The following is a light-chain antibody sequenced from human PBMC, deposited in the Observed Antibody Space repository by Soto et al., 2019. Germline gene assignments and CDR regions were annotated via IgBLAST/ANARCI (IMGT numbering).Light chain of an antibody. CDR1: SSEVGGYNY. CDR3: SSYTTSSTLLYV. J-gene: IGLJ1*01. CDR2: AVS. Sequence: QSVLTQPASVSGSPGQSITISCTGTSSEVGGYNYVSWYQQHPGKAPKLMIYAVSNRPSGVSTRFSGSKSGNTASLTISGLQAEDEADYHCSSYTTSSTLLYVFGTGTKLTVL. V-gene: IGLV2-14*01.